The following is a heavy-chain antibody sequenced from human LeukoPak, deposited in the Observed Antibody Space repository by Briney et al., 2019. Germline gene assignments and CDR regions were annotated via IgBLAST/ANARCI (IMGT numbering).Heavy chain of an antibody. D-gene: IGHD3-10*01. Sequence: PSETLSLTCTVSGYSISSGYHWGWIRQPPGKGLEWIGSIYFSGGTYYNASLKSRVTISVDTSKNQFSLKLSSVTAADTAVYYCARQTGSGLFSLPGGQGTLVTVSS. V-gene: IGHV4-38-2*02. J-gene: IGHJ4*02. CDR1: GYSISSGYH. CDR3: ARQTGSGLFSLP. CDR2: IYFSGGT.